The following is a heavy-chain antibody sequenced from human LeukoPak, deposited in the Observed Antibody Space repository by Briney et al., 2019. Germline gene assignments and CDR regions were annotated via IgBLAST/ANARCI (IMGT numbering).Heavy chain of an antibody. CDR2: INHSGST. D-gene: IGHD3/OR15-3a*01. J-gene: IGHJ4*02. V-gene: IGHV4-34*01. CDR1: GGSFSGYY. Sequence: PSETLSLTCAVYGGSFSGYYWSWIRQPPGKGLEWIGEINHSGSTNYNPSLKSRVTTSVDTSKNQFSLKLSSVTAADTAVYYCARRTGSADYWGQGTLVTVSS. CDR3: ARRTGSADY.